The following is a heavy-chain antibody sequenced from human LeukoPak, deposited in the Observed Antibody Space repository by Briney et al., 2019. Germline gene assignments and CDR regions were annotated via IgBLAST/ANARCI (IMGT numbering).Heavy chain of an antibody. D-gene: IGHD2-15*01. CDR3: AKDHAAGYCSGVYY. V-gene: IGHV3-23*01. J-gene: IGHJ4*02. CDR2: ISGSGGST. CDR1: GFTSSSYA. Sequence: GGSLRLSCAASGFTSSSYAMSWVRQAPGKGLEWVSAISGSGGSTYYADSVKGRFTISRDNSKNTLYLQMNSLRAEDTAVYYCAKDHAAGYCSGVYYWGQGTLVTVSS.